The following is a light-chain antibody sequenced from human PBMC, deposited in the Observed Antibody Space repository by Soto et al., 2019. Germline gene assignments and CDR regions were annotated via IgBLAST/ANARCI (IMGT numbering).Light chain of an antibody. V-gene: IGKV1-5*01. CDR1: QSVSGW. CDR3: QQHNSFSIT. Sequence: DIKMTQSPSTLYASVGDTFTVTCWASQSVSGWLAWYQQKQGEXXKXXIYDASALPRGVPSRFSGSGSGTKLTITITSLQPDDFETYYCQQHNSFSITFGQGTRLEIK. CDR2: DAS. J-gene: IGKJ5*01.